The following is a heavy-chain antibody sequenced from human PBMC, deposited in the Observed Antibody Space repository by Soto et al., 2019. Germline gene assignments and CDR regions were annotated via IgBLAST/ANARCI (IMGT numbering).Heavy chain of an antibody. D-gene: IGHD2-15*01. CDR3: ARENCSGGSCYFYYYYMDV. V-gene: IGHV1-69*04. J-gene: IGHJ6*03. CDR1: GGTFSSYT. Sequence: ASVKVSCKASGGTFSSYTISWVRQAPGQGLEWMGRIIPILGIANYAQKFQGRVTITADKSTSTAYMELSSLRSEDTAVYYCARENCSGGSCYFYYYYMDVWGKGTTVTVSS. CDR2: IIPILGIA.